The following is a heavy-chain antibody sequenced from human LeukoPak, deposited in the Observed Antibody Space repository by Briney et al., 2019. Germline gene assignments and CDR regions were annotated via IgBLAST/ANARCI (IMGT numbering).Heavy chain of an antibody. Sequence: SETLSLTCTVSGGSISSYYWSWIRQPPGKGLEWIGYIYYSGSTNYNPSLKRRVTISVDTSKNQFSLKLSSVTAADTAVYYCAREYGSGLDVWGQGTTVTVSS. V-gene: IGHV4-59*01. CDR1: GGSISSYY. D-gene: IGHD3-10*01. CDR2: IYYSGST. J-gene: IGHJ6*02. CDR3: AREYGSGLDV.